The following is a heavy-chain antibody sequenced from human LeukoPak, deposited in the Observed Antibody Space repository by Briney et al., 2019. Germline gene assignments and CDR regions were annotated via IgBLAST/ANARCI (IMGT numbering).Heavy chain of an antibody. D-gene: IGHD6-6*01. J-gene: IGHJ5*02. CDR1: GGSISSGSYY. V-gene: IGHV4-39*07. CDR2: IYYSGST. CDR3: ARGIAARRGGTWFDP. Sequence: SETLSLTCTVSGGSISSGSYYWGWIRQPPGKGLEWIGSIYYSGSTYYNPSLKSRVTISVDTSKNQFSLKLSSVTAADTAVYYCARGIAARRGGTWFDPWGQGTLVTVSS.